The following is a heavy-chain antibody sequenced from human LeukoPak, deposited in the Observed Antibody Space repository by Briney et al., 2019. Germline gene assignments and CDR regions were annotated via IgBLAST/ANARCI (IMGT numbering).Heavy chain of an antibody. J-gene: IGHJ4*02. CDR3: ARHDAGKWLPYFDY. D-gene: IGHD6-19*01. Sequence: PSETLSLTCTVSGGSISNYYWSWIRQAPGEGLEWVGSIYYSGSTNYNPYLKSRVTISVDTSKNQFSLKLSSVTAADTAVYYCARHDAGKWLPYFDYWGRGTLVTVSS. CDR2: IYYSGST. CDR1: GGSISNYY. V-gene: IGHV4-59*08.